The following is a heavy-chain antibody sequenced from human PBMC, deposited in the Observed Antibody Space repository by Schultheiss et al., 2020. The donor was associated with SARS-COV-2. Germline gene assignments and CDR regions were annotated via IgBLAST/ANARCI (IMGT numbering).Heavy chain of an antibody. J-gene: IGHJ4*02. V-gene: IGHV4-61*01. CDR3: AREVRSSSPPHYFDY. CDR2: IYYSGST. D-gene: IGHD6-6*01. CDR1: GGSVSSGSYY. Sequence: SETLSLTCTVSGGSVSSGSYYWSWIRQPPGKGLEWIGYIYYSGSTNYNPSLKSRVNMSADMSKNQFSLKLSSVTAADTAVYYCAREVRSSSPPHYFDYWGQGTLVTVSS.